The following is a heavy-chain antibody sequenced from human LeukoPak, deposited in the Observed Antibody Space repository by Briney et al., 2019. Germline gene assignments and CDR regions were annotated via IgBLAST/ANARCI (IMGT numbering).Heavy chain of an antibody. Sequence: GASVKVSCKASGYTFTDYFMHWVRQVPGQGLEWMGWINPNSGGTNYAQKFQGRVTMTRDTSISTAYMELSRLRSDDTAVYYCAREAGQYYFDYWGQGTLVTVSS. CDR2: INPNSGGT. V-gene: IGHV1-2*02. D-gene: IGHD6-13*01. CDR1: GYTFTDYF. CDR3: AREAGQYYFDY. J-gene: IGHJ4*02.